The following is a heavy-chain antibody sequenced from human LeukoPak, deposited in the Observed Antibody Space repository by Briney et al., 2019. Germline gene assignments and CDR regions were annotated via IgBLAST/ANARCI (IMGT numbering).Heavy chain of an antibody. CDR3: ARVGTMGPYYYYMDV. CDR2: ISSSSSYI. J-gene: IGHJ6*03. Sequence: GGSLRLSCAASGFTFSSYSMNWVRQAPGKGLEWVSSISSSSSYIYYADSVKGRFTISRDNAKNSLYLQMNSLRAEDTAVYYCARVGTMGPYYYYMDVWGKGTTVTVSS. V-gene: IGHV3-21*01. D-gene: IGHD1-7*01. CDR1: GFTFSSYS.